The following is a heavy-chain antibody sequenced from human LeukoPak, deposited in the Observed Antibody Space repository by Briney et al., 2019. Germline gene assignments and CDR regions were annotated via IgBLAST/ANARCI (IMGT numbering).Heavy chain of an antibody. CDR3: GRFWSGYLPDY. CDR1: GYRFNTYG. CDR2: LRTDNGDT. Sequence: SVRVSCKACGYRFNTYGISWLRQAPAQGLAGMVWLRTDNGDTNYAANFQGRVAMTTDTSTSTAYMELRSLRSDDTAVYYCGRFWSGYLPDYWGQGTLVTVSS. J-gene: IGHJ4*02. D-gene: IGHD3-3*01. V-gene: IGHV1-18*01.